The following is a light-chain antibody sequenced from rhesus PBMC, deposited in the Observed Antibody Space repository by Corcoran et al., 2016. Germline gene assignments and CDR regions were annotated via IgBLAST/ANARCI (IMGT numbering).Light chain of an antibody. CDR2: EVN. CDR3: SSYAGDYTDV. CDR1: SSDIGAYGY. J-gene: IGLJ6*01. Sequence: QAALTQPRSVSGSPGQSVTISCTGTSSDIGAYGYVSWFQQHPGTAPQLIIYEVNERPSGVADRFSGAKSGNTASLTIPGLQAEDEADYYCSSYAGDYTDVFGSGTKLTVL. V-gene: IGLV2-32*01.